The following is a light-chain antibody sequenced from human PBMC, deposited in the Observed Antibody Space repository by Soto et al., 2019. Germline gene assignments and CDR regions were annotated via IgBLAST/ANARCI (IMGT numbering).Light chain of an antibody. CDR3: CSYAGGSIFV. CDR2: EGS. CDR1: SSDVGSYNL. Sequence: QSALTQPASVSGSPGQSITISCTGTSSDVGSYNLVSWYQQHPAKAPKLIIYEGSKRPSGVSNRFSGSKSDNTASLSISGLQADDEADYYCCSYAGGSIFVFGTGTKVTVL. V-gene: IGLV2-23*01. J-gene: IGLJ1*01.